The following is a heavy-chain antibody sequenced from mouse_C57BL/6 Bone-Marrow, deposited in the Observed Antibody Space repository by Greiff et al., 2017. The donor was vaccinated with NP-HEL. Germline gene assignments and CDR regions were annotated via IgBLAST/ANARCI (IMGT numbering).Heavy chain of an antibody. CDR2: TFYSGIT. V-gene: IGHV3-3*01. J-gene: IGHJ4*01. CDR3: AASPLLFYAMDY. Sequence: EVKVVESGPSLVRPSQTLSLTCTVTGFSINSDCYWIWIRQFPGNKLEYIGYTFYSGITYYNPSLESRTYITRDTSKNQFSLKLSSVTTEDTATYYCAASPLLFYAMDYWGQGTSVTVSS. CDR1: GFSINSDCY. D-gene: IGHD2-1*01.